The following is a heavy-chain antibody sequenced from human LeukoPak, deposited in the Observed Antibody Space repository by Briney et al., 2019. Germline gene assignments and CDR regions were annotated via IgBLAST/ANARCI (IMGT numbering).Heavy chain of an antibody. CDR1: GGSISSYY. V-gene: IGHV4-59*01. D-gene: IGHD3-16*01. CDR3: ARDQAPRMITFGGPRRWFDP. CDR2: IYYSGST. J-gene: IGHJ5*02. Sequence: PSETLSLTCTVSGGSISSYYWSWIRQPPGKGLEWIGYIYYSGSTNYNPSLKSRVTISVDTSKNQFSLKLSSVTAADTAVYYCARDQAPRMITFGGPRRWFDPWGQGTLVTVSS.